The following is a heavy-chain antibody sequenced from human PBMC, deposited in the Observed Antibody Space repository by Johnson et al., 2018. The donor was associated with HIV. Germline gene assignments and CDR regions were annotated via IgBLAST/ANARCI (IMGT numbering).Heavy chain of an antibody. CDR2: ISWNSGSI. D-gene: IGHD7-27*01. CDR3: AKDNWGAYAFDI. Sequence: VQLMESGGGLVQPGGSLRLSCAASVFTVSRNYMSWVRQAPGKGLEWVSGISWNSGSIGYADSVKGRFTISRDNAKNSLYLQMNSLRAEDTALYYCAKDNWGAYAFDIWGQGTMVTVSS. CDR1: VFTVSRNY. V-gene: IGHV3-9*01. J-gene: IGHJ3*02.